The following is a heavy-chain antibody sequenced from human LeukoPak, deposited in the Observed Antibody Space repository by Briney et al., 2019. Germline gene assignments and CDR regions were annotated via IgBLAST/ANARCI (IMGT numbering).Heavy chain of an antibody. CDR1: GGSISSYY. CDR2: VFYNGAT. Sequence: PSETLSLTCTVSGGSISSYYWNWIRQPPGKGPEWLGYVFYNGATNYNPSLQSRITMSVDTSKNQFSLNLSSVTAVDTAVYSCARGGPGSGRYFYMDVWGRGTTVTVSS. J-gene: IGHJ6*03. CDR3: ARGGPGSGRYFYMDV. D-gene: IGHD1-14*01. V-gene: IGHV4-59*01.